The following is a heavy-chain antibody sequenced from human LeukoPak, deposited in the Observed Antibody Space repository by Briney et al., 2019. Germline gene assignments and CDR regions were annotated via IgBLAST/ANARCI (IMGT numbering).Heavy chain of an antibody. V-gene: IGHV4-59*01. CDR2: IYYSGST. CDR1: GGSINSYY. Sequence: SETLSLTCTVSGGSINSYYWNWIRQPPGKGLEWIGYIYYSGSTTYNPSLKSRVTISVDTSKNQFSLNLRSVTAADTAVYYCARGYYDSSAYYSFDYWGQGTLVTVS. CDR3: ARGYYDSSAYYSFDY. D-gene: IGHD3-22*01. J-gene: IGHJ4*02.